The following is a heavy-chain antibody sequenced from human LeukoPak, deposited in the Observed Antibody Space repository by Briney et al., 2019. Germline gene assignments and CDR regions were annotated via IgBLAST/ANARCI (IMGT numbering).Heavy chain of an antibody. CDR1: GYTFTSYG. J-gene: IGHJ4*02. Sequence: GASVKVSCKASGYTFTSYGINWVRQATGQGLEWMGWMNPNSGNTGYAQKFQGRVTMTRNTSISTAYMELSSLRSEDTAVYYCARILGYYDSSGYYYEGFGYWGQGTLVTVPS. CDR3: ARILGYYDSSGYYYEGFGY. D-gene: IGHD3-22*01. V-gene: IGHV1-8*02. CDR2: MNPNSGNT.